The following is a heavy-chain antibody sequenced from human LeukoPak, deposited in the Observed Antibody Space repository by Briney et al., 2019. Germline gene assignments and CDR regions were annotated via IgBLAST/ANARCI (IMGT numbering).Heavy chain of an antibody. V-gene: IGHV1-69*13. Sequence: ASVKVSCKASGGTFSSYAISWVRQAPGQGLEWMGGIIPIFGTANYAQKFQGRVTITADESTSTAYMELSSLRSEDTAVYYFASRSTYYDFWSGYWPDYWGQGTLVTVSS. CDR1: GGTFSSYA. CDR3: ASRSTYYDFWSGYWPDY. D-gene: IGHD3-3*01. J-gene: IGHJ4*02. CDR2: IIPIFGTA.